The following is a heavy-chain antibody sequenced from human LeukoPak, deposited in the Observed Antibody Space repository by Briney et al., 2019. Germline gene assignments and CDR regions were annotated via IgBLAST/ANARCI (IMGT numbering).Heavy chain of an antibody. J-gene: IGHJ3*02. D-gene: IGHD3-22*01. CDR3: ARSFWDYYDSSGYPARAFDI. V-gene: IGHV4-31*03. CDR1: GGSISSGVYY. Sequence: PSQTLSLTCTVSGGSISSGVYYWSWIRQHPGKGLEWIGYIYYSGSTYYNPSLKSRVTISVDTSKNQFSLKLSSVTAADTAVYYCARSFWDYYDSSGYPARAFDIWGQGTMVTVSS. CDR2: IYYSGST.